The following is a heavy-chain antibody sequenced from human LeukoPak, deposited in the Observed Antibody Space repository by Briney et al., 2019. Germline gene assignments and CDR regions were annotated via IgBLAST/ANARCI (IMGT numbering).Heavy chain of an antibody. V-gene: IGHV1-2*02. J-gene: IGHJ4*02. Sequence: GASVKVSCKASGYTFTGYYMHWVRQAPGQGLEWMGWINPNSGGTNYAQKLQGRVTMTTDTSTSTAYMELRSLRSDDTAVYYCARDRPRGYYYDSSAPDYWGQGTLVTVSS. CDR3: ARDRPRGYYYDSSAPDY. CDR2: INPNSGGT. CDR1: GYTFTGYY. D-gene: IGHD3-22*01.